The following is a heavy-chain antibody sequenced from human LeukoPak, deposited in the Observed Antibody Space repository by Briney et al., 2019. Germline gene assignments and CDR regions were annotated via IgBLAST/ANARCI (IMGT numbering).Heavy chain of an antibody. CDR1: GFSFADHA. CDR2: ISSKSYGETT. V-gene: IGHV3-49*04. Sequence: GGSLRLSCLASGFSFADHAMTWVRQAPGKGLEWVSFISSKSYGETTEYAASVKGRFTISRDDPKRITYLQMNSLKTEDTAVYYCVRSGSTSWNYRDVWGKGTTVTISS. D-gene: IGHD2-2*01. CDR3: VRSGSTSWNYRDV. J-gene: IGHJ6*03.